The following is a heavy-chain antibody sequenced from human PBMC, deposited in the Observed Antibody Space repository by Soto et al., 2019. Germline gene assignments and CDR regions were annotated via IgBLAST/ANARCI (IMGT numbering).Heavy chain of an antibody. Sequence: GGSLRLSCAASGFTFSSYAMSWVRQAPGKGLEWVSAISGSGGSTYYADSVKGRFTISRDNSKNTLYLQMNSLRAEDTAVYYCAKRNQQQLVPPTDYYDSSGHLDYSTWGLGTLVTVSS. CDR1: GFTFSSYA. CDR3: AKRNQQQLVPPTDYYDSSGHLDYST. J-gene: IGHJ4*02. CDR2: ISGSGGST. V-gene: IGHV3-23*01. D-gene: IGHD3-22*01.